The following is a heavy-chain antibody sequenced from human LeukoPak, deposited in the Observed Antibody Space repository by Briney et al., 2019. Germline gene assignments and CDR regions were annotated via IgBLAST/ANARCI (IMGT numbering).Heavy chain of an antibody. V-gene: IGHV3-48*01. CDR1: GFTFSSYS. Sequence: PGGSLRLSCAASGFTFSSYSMTWVRQAPGKGLEWLSYISSSSTTIYYADSVKGRFTISRDNAKNSLYLQMNSLRAEDTALYYCARDEYYDSSGYTSWGQGTLVNVSS. CDR2: ISSSSTTI. J-gene: IGHJ4*02. D-gene: IGHD3-22*01. CDR3: ARDEYYDSSGYTS.